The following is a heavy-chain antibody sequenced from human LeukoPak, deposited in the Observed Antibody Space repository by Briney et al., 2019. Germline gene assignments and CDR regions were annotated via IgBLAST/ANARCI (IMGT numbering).Heavy chain of an antibody. V-gene: IGHV3-30*18. J-gene: IGHJ4*02. CDR1: GFTFSSHG. Sequence: GGSLRLSCAASGFTFSSHGMHWVRQAPGKGLEWVAVISYDGSNKYYADSVKGRFTISRDNSKNTLYLQMNSLRAEDTAVYYCAKGGVPPPRAFDYWGQGTLVTVSS. CDR3: AKGGVPPPRAFDY. D-gene: IGHD2-2*01. CDR2: ISYDGSNK.